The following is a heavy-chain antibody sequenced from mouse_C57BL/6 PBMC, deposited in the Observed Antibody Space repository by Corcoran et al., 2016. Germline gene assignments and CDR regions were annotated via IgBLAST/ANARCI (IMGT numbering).Heavy chain of an antibody. J-gene: IGHJ3*01. CDR3: ARDGYYGSSPGFAY. D-gene: IGHD1-1*01. Sequence: EVQLQQSGPELVKPGASVKIPCKASGYTFTDYNMDWVKQSHGKSLEWIGDINPNNGGTIYNQKFKGKATLTVDKSSSTAYMELRSLTSEDTAVYYCARDGYYGSSPGFAYWGQGTLVTVSA. CDR1: GYTFTDYN. V-gene: IGHV1-18*01. CDR2: INPNNGGT.